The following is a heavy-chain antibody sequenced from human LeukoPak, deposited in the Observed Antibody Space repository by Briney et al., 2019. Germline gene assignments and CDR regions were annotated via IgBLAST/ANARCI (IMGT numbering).Heavy chain of an antibody. CDR3: ARWAYYDSRGSPEDFQH. CDR2: IYPGDSDT. CDR1: GYSFTSYW. Sequence: GESLKISCKGSGYSFTSYWIGWVRQMPGKGLEWMGIIYPGDSDTRYSPSFQGQVTISADKSISTAYLQWSSLKASDTAMYYCARWAYYDSRGSPEDFQHWGQGTLVTVSS. V-gene: IGHV5-51*01. J-gene: IGHJ1*01. D-gene: IGHD3-22*01.